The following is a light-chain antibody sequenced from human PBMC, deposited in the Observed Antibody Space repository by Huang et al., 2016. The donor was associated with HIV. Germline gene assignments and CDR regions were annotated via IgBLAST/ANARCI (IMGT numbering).Light chain of an antibody. CDR1: QSVTSY. CDR3: QQRSNWPLGLS. CDR2: DAS. Sequence: EVVLTQSPATVSLSPGETATLSCRASQSVTSYLAWYQHRPGHAPRLLSYDASYRATGIPSRFSGSGSGTDFTLTISGLEPEDFAVYYCQQRSNWPLGLSFGGGSKVEI. J-gene: IGKJ4*01. V-gene: IGKV3-11*01.